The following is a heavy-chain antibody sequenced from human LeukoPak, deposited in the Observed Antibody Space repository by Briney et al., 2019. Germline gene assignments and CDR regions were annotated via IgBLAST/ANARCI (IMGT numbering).Heavy chain of an antibody. CDR2: ISYDGSNK. Sequence: PGRSLRLSCAASGFTFSSYAMHWVRQAPGKGPEWVAVISYDGSNKYYADSVKGRFTISRDNSKNTLYLQMNSLRAEDTAVYYCARDPLITMVRGVKGMDVWGQGTTVTVSS. V-gene: IGHV3-30-3*01. CDR3: ARDPLITMVRGVKGMDV. D-gene: IGHD3-10*01. CDR1: GFTFSSYA. J-gene: IGHJ6*02.